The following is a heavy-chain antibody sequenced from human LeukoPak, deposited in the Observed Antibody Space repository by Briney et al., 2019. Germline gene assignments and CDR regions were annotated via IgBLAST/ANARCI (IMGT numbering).Heavy chain of an antibody. D-gene: IGHD6-6*01. J-gene: IGHJ5*02. CDR1: GFTFSSYS. Sequence: PGGSLRLSCAASGFTFSSYSMNWVRQAPGKGLEWVSSISSSSSYIYYADSVKGRFTISRDNAKNSLYLQMNSLRAEDTAVYYCAREDEQLVASNWFDPWGQGTLVTVSS. CDR3: AREDEQLVASNWFDP. V-gene: IGHV3-21*01. CDR2: ISSSSSYI.